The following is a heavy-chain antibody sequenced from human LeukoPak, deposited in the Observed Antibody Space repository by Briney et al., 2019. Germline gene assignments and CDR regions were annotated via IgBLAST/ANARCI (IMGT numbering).Heavy chain of an antibody. D-gene: IGHD1-14*01. CDR1: GGSISKYY. V-gene: IGHV4-4*07. CDR3: ARLHLPAHEGAFGI. Sequence: SETLSLTCTVPGGSISKYYWSWIRQPADKGLEWIGRIHTSGTTHYNPSLKSRVTLSVDTSTNQFSLRLTSVTATDTAVYYCARLHLPAHEGAFGIWGRGTMVTVSS. J-gene: IGHJ3*02. CDR2: IHTSGTT.